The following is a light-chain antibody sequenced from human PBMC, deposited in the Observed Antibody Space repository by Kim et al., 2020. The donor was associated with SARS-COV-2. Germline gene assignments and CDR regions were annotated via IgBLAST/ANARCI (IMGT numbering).Light chain of an antibody. CDR2: AAS. V-gene: IGKV1-39*01. Sequence: DIQMTQSPSSLSGSIGDRVTITCRASQTISTFLNWYPQKPGKAPKLLISAASSWASGVPSKFSGSGSGTDFTLTISRLQPEDFATYYGQQRKKTPHTLDRGTKREI. J-gene: IGKJ2*01. CDR3: QQRKKTPHT. CDR1: QTISTF.